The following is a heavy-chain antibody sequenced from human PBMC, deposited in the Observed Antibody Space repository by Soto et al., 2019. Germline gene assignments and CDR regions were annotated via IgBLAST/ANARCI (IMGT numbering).Heavy chain of an antibody. V-gene: IGHV1-3*01. CDR1: GYTFTSYA. CDR2: INAGNGNT. Sequence: QVQLVQSGAEVKKPGASVKVACKASGYTFTSYAMHWVRQAPGQRLEWMGWINAGNGNTKYSQKFQGRVTITRDTSASTAYMELSSLRSEDTAVYYGARSIAVAHYDYWGQGTLVTVSS. J-gene: IGHJ4*02. D-gene: IGHD6-19*01. CDR3: ARSIAVAHYDY.